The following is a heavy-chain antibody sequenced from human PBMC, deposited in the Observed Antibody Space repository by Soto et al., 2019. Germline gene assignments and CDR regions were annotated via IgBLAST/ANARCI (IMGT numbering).Heavy chain of an antibody. CDR3: TRGPRASSGGTGAY. V-gene: IGHV3-23*01. CDR2: ISGSGGTT. D-gene: IGHD2-2*01. J-gene: IGHJ1*01. Sequence: EVQLLESGGAPVQSGGSLRLSCVASGFTFENYAMSWVRQAPGKGLEWVSAISGSGGTTYYSDSVKGRFTISRDNSKNTVYLQMNSLRPEDTAVYYCTRGPRASSGGTGAYWGKGTLVTVSS. CDR1: GFTFENYA.